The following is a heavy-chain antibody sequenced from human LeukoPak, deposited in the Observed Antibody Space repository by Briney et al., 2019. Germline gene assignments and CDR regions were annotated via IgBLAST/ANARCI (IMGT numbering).Heavy chain of an antibody. J-gene: IGHJ4*02. CDR3: ASSPGFGSSWYDY. V-gene: IGHV4-39*01. Sequence: SETLSLTCTDSGGSVRDSTYYWGWIRQPPGKGLEWIGSVYYSGYTYHNPSLKSRVTMSVDASKNQFSLKLTSVTAADTAVYYCASSPGFGSSWYDYWGQGTLVTVSS. CDR2: VYYSGYT. D-gene: IGHD6-13*01. CDR1: GGSVRDSTYY.